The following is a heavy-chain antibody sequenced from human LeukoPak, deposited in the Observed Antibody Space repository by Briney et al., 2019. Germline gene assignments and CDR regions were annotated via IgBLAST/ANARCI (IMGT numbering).Heavy chain of an antibody. J-gene: IGHJ2*01. CDR1: GFTFGSSP. CDR3: AKIAVSGLWYFDL. D-gene: IGHD6-19*01. Sequence: GGSLRLSCEASGFTFGSSPMSWVRQAPGKGLEWVSSISVGGDYIYYGDSVKGRFTISGDNSRSTLYLQMISLRAEDTAVYYCAKIAVSGLWYFDLWGRGTLVTVSS. V-gene: IGHV3-23*01. CDR2: ISVGGDYI.